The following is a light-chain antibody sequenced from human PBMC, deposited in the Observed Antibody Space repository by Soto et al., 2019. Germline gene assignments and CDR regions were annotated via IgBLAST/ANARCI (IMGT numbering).Light chain of an antibody. J-gene: IGKJ1*01. CDR1: QAVNTR. CDR3: HQRQSWPRT. V-gene: IGKV3-11*01. CDR2: LTS. Sequence: EIVLTQCPATLCSFPGDRVTLACRASQAVNTRLAWYQHKPGQAPRILMYLTSNRAAGIPARFSGSGSETDFTLTISDVEPEDFAVYYCHQRQSWPRTFGQGTKVDIK.